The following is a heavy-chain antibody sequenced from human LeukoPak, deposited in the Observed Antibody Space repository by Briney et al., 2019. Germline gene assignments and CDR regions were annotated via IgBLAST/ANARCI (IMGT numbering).Heavy chain of an antibody. D-gene: IGHD7-27*01. Sequence: ASVKVSCKASGYTFTGYYMHWVRQAPGQGLEWMGWINPNSGGTNYAQKFQGWVTMTRDTSISTAYMELSRLRSDDAAVYYCARETGDRNFDYWGQGTLVTVSS. CDR3: ARETGDRNFDY. V-gene: IGHV1-2*04. CDR2: INPNSGGT. CDR1: GYTFTGYY. J-gene: IGHJ4*02.